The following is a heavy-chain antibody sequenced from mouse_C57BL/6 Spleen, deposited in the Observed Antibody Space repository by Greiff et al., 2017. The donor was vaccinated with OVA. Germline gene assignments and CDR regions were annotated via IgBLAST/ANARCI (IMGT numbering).Heavy chain of an antibody. CDR3: ARDYGSSCGYFAV. CDR1: GYTFTSYW. D-gene: IGHD1-1*01. Sequence: VQLQQPGAELVMPGASVKLSCKASGYTFTSYWMHWVKQRPGQGLEWIGEIDPSDSYTNYNHKFKGKSPLSVDKSYSTAYMQLSSLTSEDTAVYYCARDYGSSCGYFAVWGKGTTVTVSS. V-gene: IGHV1-69*01. J-gene: IGHJ1*03. CDR2: IDPSDSYT.